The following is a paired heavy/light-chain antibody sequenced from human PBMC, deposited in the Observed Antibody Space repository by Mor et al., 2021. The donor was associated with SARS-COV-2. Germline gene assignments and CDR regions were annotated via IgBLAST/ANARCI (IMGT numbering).Heavy chain of an antibody. J-gene: IGHJ4*02. CDR1: GFTFSNYA. V-gene: IGHV3-64D*08. D-gene: IGHD3-22*01. Sequence: EVQLVESGGGLVQPGGSLRLSCSASGFTFSNYAMHWVRQAPGKGLEYVSAIRSNGGTTYYVDSVKGRFTISRDNSKNILYLQMSSLRAEDTAVYYCVKSAESYYDSRSDYWGQGTLVTVSS. CDR3: VKSAESYYDSRSDY. CDR2: IRSNGGTT.
Light chain of an antibody. V-gene: IGKV1-5*03. Sequence: DVQMTQSPSTLSASVGDRVTITCRASQRVSTWLAWYQQKPGKAPKLLIYKASTLESGVPSRFSGSGSGTEFTLTISSLQPDDFATYYCQQYNSQWTFGQGTKVEI. CDR3: QQYNSQWT. CDR2: KAS. CDR1: QRVSTW. J-gene: IGKJ1*01.